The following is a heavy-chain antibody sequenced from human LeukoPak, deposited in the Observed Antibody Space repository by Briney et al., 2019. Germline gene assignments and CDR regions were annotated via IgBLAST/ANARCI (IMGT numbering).Heavy chain of an antibody. CDR3: AREWDIVLMVYARGGENYFDY. J-gene: IGHJ4*02. V-gene: IGHV3-7*01. D-gene: IGHD2-8*01. CDR2: XGXEK. Sequence: XGXEKYYVDSVKGRFTISRDNAKNSLYLQMNSLRAEDTAVYYCAREWDIVLMVYARGGENYFDYWGQGTLVTVSS.